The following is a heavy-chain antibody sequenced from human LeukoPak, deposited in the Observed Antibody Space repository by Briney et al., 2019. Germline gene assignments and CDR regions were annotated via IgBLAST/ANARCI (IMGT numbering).Heavy chain of an antibody. Sequence: GGSLRLSCAASGFSFSYYNMNWVRQAPGKGLEWVSSISSQSDYIYYADSVKGRFTISRDNAQNSLYLQMSSLNAEDTAVYYCAKVDESEGDYWGQGTLVTVSS. J-gene: IGHJ4*02. D-gene: IGHD1-26*01. CDR3: AKVDESEGDY. CDR1: GFSFSYYN. CDR2: ISSQSDYI. V-gene: IGHV3-21*06.